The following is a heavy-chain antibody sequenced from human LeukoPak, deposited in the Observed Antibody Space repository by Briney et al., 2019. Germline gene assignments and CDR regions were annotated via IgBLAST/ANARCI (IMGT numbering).Heavy chain of an antibody. CDR1: GGSFSGYY. V-gene: IGHV4-34*01. D-gene: IGHD2-2*01. CDR2: INHSGST. Sequence: SETLSLTCAVYGGSFSGYYWSWIRQPPGKGLEWIGEINHSGSTNYNPSLKSRVTISVDTSKNQFSLKLSSVTAADTAVYYCARVLRAGYCSSTSCYGSWFDPWGQGTLVTVSS. J-gene: IGHJ5*02. CDR3: ARVLRAGYCSSTSCYGSWFDP.